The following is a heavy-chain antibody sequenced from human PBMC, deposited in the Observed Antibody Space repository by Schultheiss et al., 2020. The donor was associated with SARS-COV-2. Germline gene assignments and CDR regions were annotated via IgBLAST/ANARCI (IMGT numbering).Heavy chain of an antibody. J-gene: IGHJ6*02. CDR3: ARDGAHVVVPAAGDYYYYYGMDV. CDR2: ISGSGGST. V-gene: IGHV3-23*01. CDR1: GFTFSSYW. D-gene: IGHD2-2*01. Sequence: GGSLRLSCAASGFTFSSYWMSWVRQAPGKGLEWVSAISGSGGSTYYADSVKGRFTISRDNSKNTLYLQMNSLRAEDTAVYYCARDGAHVVVPAAGDYYYYYGMDVWGQGTTVTVSS.